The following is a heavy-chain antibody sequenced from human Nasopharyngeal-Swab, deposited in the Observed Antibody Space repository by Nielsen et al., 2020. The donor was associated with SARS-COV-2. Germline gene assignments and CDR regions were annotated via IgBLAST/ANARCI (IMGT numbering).Heavy chain of an antibody. CDR3: ARGGQELHYYYYYGMDV. J-gene: IGHJ6*02. CDR1: GGTFSSYA. CDR2: IIPIFGTA. V-gene: IGHV1-69*13. Sequence: SEKVSCKASGGTFSSYAISWVRQAPGQGLEWMGGIIPIFGTANYAQKFQGRVTITADESTSTAYMELSSLRSEDTAVYYCARGGQELHYYYYYGMDVWGQGTTVTVSS. D-gene: IGHD3-10*01.